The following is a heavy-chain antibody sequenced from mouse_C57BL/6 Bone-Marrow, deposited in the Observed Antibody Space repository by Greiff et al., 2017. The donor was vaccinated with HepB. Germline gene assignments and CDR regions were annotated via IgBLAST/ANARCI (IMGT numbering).Heavy chain of an antibody. CDR3: AREPYGYAMDY. Sequence: ESGAELVRPGTSVKMSCKASGYTFTNYWIGWAKQRPGHGLEWIGDIYPGGGYTNYNEKFKGKATLTADKSSSTAYMQFSSLTSEDSAIYYCAREPYGYAMDYWGQGTSVTVSS. D-gene: IGHD1-1*02. CDR2: IYPGGGYT. CDR1: GYTFTNYW. V-gene: IGHV1-63*01. J-gene: IGHJ4*01.